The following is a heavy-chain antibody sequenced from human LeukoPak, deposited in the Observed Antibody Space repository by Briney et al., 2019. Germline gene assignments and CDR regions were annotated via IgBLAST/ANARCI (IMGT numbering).Heavy chain of an antibody. J-gene: IGHJ5*02. V-gene: IGHV4-59*13. CDR3: ARIIGYSGSWYPDWFDP. CDR1: GGSIRSYY. CDR2: IYHSGTT. Sequence: PSETLSLTCTVSGGSIRSYYWSWIRQPPGKGLQWMGYIYHSGTTNYNPSLKSRVTISADTSKNQFSLKLSSVTAADTAVYYCARIIGYSGSWYPDWFDPWGQGTLVTVSS. D-gene: IGHD6-13*01.